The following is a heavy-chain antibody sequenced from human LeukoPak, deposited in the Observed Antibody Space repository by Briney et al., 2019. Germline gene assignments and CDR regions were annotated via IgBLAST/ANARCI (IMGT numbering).Heavy chain of an antibody. J-gene: IGHJ5*02. CDR2: LDPEDGET. D-gene: IGHD3-16*02. CDR3: ATGLRGYSGYDAFGGVIVIRGWFDP. CDR1: GYTLTELS. V-gene: IGHV1-24*01. Sequence: GSVKVSCKVSGYTLTELSMHWVRQAPGKGREGVGGLDPEDGETIYAQKFQGRVTMTEDTSTDTAYMELSSLRSEDTAVYYCATGLRGYSGYDAFGGVIVIRGWFDPWGQGTLVTVSS.